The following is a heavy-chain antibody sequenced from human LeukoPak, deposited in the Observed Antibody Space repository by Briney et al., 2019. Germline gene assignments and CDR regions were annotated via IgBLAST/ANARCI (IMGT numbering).Heavy chain of an antibody. CDR3: ARVDYGGNSGVDY. CDR1: GGTFSSYA. D-gene: IGHD4-23*01. J-gene: IGHJ4*02. Sequence: ASVKVSCKASGGTFSSYAISWVRQAPGQGLEWMGRIIPILGIANYAQKFQGRVTITADKSTSTAYMELSSLRSEDTAVYYCARVDYGGNSGVDYWGQGTLVTVSS. V-gene: IGHV1-69*04. CDR2: IIPILGIA.